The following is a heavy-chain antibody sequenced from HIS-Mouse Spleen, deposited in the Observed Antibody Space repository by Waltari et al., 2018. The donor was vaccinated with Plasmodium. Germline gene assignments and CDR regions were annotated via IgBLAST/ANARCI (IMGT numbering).Heavy chain of an antibody. Sequence: QVQLVQSGAEVKKPGASVKVSCKASGYTLTSYYMHWVRQAPGQGLEWMGIINPSGGSTSYAQKCQGRVTMTRNTSTSSVYMELSSLRSEDTAVYYCARVCPITGGAFDIWGQGTMVTVSS. CDR3: ARVCPITGGAFDI. D-gene: IGHD3-10*01. J-gene: IGHJ3*02. CDR1: GYTLTSYY. CDR2: INPSGGST. V-gene: IGHV1-46*03.